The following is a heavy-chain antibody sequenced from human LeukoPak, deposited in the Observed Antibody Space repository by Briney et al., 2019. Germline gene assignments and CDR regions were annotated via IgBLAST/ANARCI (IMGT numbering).Heavy chain of an antibody. CDR1: GFTFSSYA. Sequence: GGSLRLSCAASGFTFSSYAMSWVRQAPGKGLEWVSAISGSGGSTYYADSVKGRFTISRDNSKNTLYLQMNSLRAEDTAVYYCAKGRARNTMIVVVITDDAFDIWGQGTMVTVSS. J-gene: IGHJ3*02. CDR3: AKGRARNTMIVVVITDDAFDI. D-gene: IGHD3-22*01. CDR2: ISGSGGST. V-gene: IGHV3-23*01.